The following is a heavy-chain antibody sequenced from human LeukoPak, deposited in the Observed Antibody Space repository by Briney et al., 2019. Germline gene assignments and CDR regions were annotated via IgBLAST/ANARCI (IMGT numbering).Heavy chain of an antibody. D-gene: IGHD5-12*01. CDR1: GFTFSSYS. CDR3: ARSALYSGYDFFN. CDR2: ISSSSSYI. J-gene: IGHJ4*02. Sequence: GGSLRLSCAASGFTFSSYSMNWVRQAPGKGLEWVSSISSSSSYIYYADSVKGRFTISRGNAKNSLYLQMNSLRAEDTAVYYCARSALYSGYDFFNWGQGTLVTVSS. V-gene: IGHV3-21*01.